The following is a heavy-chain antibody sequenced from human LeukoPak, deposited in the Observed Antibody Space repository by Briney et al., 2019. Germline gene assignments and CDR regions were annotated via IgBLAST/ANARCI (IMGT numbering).Heavy chain of an antibody. CDR2: IYHSGST. Sequence: KPSETLSLTCTVSGYSISSGYYWGWIRQPPGKGPEWIGSIYHSGSTYYNPSLKSRVTISVDTSKNQFSLKLSSVTAADTAVYYCAGPKSGSYTRGLDYWGQGTLVTVSS. J-gene: IGHJ4*02. CDR3: AGPKSGSYTRGLDY. CDR1: GYSISSGYY. V-gene: IGHV4-38-2*02. D-gene: IGHD1-26*01.